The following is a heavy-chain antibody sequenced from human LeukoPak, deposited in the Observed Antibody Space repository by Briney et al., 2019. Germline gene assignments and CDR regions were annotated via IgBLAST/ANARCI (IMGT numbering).Heavy chain of an antibody. V-gene: IGHV1-18*01. CDR1: GYTFTSYG. CDR2: ISAYNGNT. J-gene: IGHJ5*02. D-gene: IGHD4-17*01. Sequence: GASVKGSCKASGYTFTSYGISWVRQAPGQGLEWMGWISAYNGNTNYAQKLQGRVTMTSDTSTSTAYMELRSLRSDDTAVYYCARSKLTTVTTLVRWFDPWGQGTLVTVSS. CDR3: ARSKLTTVTTLVRWFDP.